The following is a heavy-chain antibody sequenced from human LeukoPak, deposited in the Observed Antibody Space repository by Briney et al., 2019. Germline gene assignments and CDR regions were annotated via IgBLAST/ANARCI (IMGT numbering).Heavy chain of an antibody. Sequence: GGSLRLSCAASGFTFSXXXXXXXXQAPXXXXXXXXXISSSXSYIYYXXSXXXXXXXSRDNAKNSLYLQMNSLRAEDTAVYYCARDQVSSSSTIAYWGQGTLVTVSS. V-gene: IGHV3-21*01. D-gene: IGHD6-6*01. J-gene: IGHJ4*02. CDR1: GFTFSXXX. CDR2: ISSSXSYI. CDR3: ARDQVSSSSTIAY.